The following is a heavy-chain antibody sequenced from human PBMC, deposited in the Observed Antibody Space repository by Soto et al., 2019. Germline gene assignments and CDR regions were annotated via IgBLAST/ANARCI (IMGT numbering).Heavy chain of an antibody. CDR3: GRGGRSSTNQVAISYYYYYMDV. D-gene: IGHD2-2*01. V-gene: IGHV4-34*01. Sequence: PSETLSLTCAVYGGSFGGYYWSWIRQPPGKGLEWIGEINHSGSTNYNPSLRSRVTISVDTSKNQFSLKLSSVTAADTAVYYCGRGGRSSTNQVAISYYYYYMDVWGKGTTVTVSS. CDR2: INHSGST. CDR1: GGSFGGYY. J-gene: IGHJ6*03.